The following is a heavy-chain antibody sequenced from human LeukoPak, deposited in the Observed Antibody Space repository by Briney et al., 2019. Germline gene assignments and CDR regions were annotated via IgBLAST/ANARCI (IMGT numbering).Heavy chain of an antibody. J-gene: IGHJ6*03. V-gene: IGHV4-39*01. CDR1: GGSISSSTYY. D-gene: IGHD2/OR15-2a*01. Sequence: SETLSLTCTVSGGSISSSTYYWGWIRQPPGKGLEWIGSIYYSGSTYYNPSLKSRVTISVDTSKNQFSLKLSSVTAADTAIYYCGRGEYYYYYYYMDVWGKGTTVTVSS. CDR3: GRGEYYYYYYYMDV. CDR2: IYYSGST.